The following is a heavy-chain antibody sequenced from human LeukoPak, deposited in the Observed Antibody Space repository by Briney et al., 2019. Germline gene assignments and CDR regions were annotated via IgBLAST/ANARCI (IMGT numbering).Heavy chain of an antibody. D-gene: IGHD1-26*01. J-gene: IGHJ4*02. Sequence: GESLKISCKGSGYSFTSYWIGRVRQMPGKGLEWMGIIYPGDSDTRYGPSFQGQVTISADKSISTAYLQWSSLKASDTAIYYCARSSGVSGSYDYWGQGTLLTVSS. CDR2: IYPGDSDT. CDR3: ARSSGVSGSYDY. CDR1: GYSFTSYW. V-gene: IGHV5-51*01.